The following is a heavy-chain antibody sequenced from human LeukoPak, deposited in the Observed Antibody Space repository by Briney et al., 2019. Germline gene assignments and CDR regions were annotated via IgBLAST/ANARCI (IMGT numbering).Heavy chain of an antibody. CDR3: ARDRFYYDSSGPGTGNYGLDV. D-gene: IGHD3-22*01. J-gene: IGHJ6*02. CDR1: GFTFSSYW. Sequence: PGGSLRLSCAASGFTFSSYWMSWVRQAPGKGLEWVANIKEDGSEKYYVDSVKGRFTISRDNAKNSLYLQMNSLRAEDTAVYYCARDRFYYDSSGPGTGNYGLDVWGPGTTVTVSS. V-gene: IGHV3-7*01. CDR2: IKEDGSEK.